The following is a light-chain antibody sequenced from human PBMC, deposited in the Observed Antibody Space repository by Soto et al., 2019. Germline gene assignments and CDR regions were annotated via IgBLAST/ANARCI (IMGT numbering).Light chain of an antibody. CDR2: GAS. CDR3: QQYNNWPPIT. CDR1: QSVSSY. J-gene: IGKJ5*01. Sequence: EIVLTQSPATLSLSPVERATLSCRASQSVSSYLAWYQQKPGQAPRLLIYGASTRATDMPGRFSGSGSGTEFTLTISSLQSEDFAVYYCQQYNNWPPITFGQGTRLEIK. V-gene: IGKV3-15*01.